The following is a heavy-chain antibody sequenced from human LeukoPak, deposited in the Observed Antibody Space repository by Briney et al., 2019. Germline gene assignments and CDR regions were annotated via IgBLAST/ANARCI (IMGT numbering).Heavy chain of an antibody. V-gene: IGHV3-30*04. CDR2: ISYDGSNK. Sequence: GGSLRLSCAASGCTFSSYAMHWVRQAPGKGLEWVAVISYDGSNKYYADSVKGRFTISRDNSKNTLYLQMNSLRAEDTAVYYCARDPSVVVVAASYFDYWGQGTLVTVSS. CDR3: ARDPSVVVVAASYFDY. J-gene: IGHJ4*02. D-gene: IGHD2-15*01. CDR1: GCTFSSYA.